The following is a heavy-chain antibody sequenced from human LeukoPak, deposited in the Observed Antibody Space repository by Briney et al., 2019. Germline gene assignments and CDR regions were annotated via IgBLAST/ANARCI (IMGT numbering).Heavy chain of an antibody. CDR1: GGSFSGYY. CDR2: INHSGST. V-gene: IGHV4-34*01. CDR3: TRNRYYYYMDV. J-gene: IGHJ6*03. Sequence: PSETLSLTCAAYGGSFSGYYWSWIRQPPGKGLEWIGEINHSGSTNYNPSLKSRVTISVDTSKNQFSLKLSSVTAADTAVYYCTRNRYYYYMDVWGKGTTVTISS. D-gene: IGHD1-14*01.